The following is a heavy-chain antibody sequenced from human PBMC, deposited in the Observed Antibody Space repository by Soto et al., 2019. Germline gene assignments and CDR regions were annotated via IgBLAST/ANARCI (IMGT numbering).Heavy chain of an antibody. CDR3: ARQIYDSDTGPNFQYYFDS. D-gene: IGHD3-22*01. CDR1: VYILAGDW. V-gene: IGHV5-10-1*01. J-gene: IGHJ4*02. Sequence: GESLKISCKVSVYILAGDWITWGREKPGKGLEWMWRIDPSDSQTYYSPSFRGHVTISATKSITTVFLQWSSLRASDTAMYYCARQIYDSDTGPNFQYYFDSWGQGTPVTVSS. CDR2: IDPSDSQT.